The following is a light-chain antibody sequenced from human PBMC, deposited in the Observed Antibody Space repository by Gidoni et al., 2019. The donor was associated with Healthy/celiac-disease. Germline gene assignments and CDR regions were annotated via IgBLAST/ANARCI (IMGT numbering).Light chain of an antibody. CDR2: GAS. J-gene: IGKJ3*01. CDR3: QQYGSSPT. V-gene: IGKV3-20*01. CDR1: QSVSSSY. Sequence: EIVLTQSPGTLSLSPGERATLSCRASQSVSSSYLAWYQQKPGQAPRLLIYGASSRATGIPDRFSGCGSGTDFTLTISRLEPEDFAVYYCQQYGSSPTFGPGTKVDIK.